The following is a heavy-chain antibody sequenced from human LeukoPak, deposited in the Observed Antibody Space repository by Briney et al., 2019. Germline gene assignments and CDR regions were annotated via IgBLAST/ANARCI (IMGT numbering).Heavy chain of an antibody. CDR3: ARAYGSGSYFHFDY. D-gene: IGHD3-10*01. CDR1: GFIFSHYS. CDR2: ISSSSVTT. Sequence: GSLRLSCAASGFIFSHYSMNWVRQAPGKGLEWVSYISSSSVTTYYADSVKGRFTVSRDNAKDSLNLQMNSLRDEDTAVYYCARAYGSGSYFHFDYWGQGTLVTVSS. V-gene: IGHV3-48*02. J-gene: IGHJ4*02.